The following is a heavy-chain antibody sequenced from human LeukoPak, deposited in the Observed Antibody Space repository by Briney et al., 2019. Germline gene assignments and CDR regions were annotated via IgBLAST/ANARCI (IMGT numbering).Heavy chain of an antibody. D-gene: IGHD3-22*01. V-gene: IGHV3-48*03. CDR1: GFAFSAYE. CDR2: ISGTDSTT. Sequence: GGSLRLSCAASGFAFSAYEMNWVRRAPGKGLEWVSYISGTDSTTYYADSVKGRFTISRDNARNSLYLQMNSLRVEDTALYYCTTLGYHLDSWGQGTLVIVSS. J-gene: IGHJ4*02. CDR3: TTLGYHLDS.